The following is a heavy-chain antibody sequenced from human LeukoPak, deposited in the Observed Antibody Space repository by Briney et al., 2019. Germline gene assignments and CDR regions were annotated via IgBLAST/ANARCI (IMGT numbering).Heavy chain of an antibody. Sequence: ASVKVSCKASGYTFTSYAMNWVRQAPGQGLEWMGWINPNSGGTNYAQKFQGWVTMTRDTSISTAYMELSRLRSDDTAVYYCARGSKWELLDYWGQGTLVTVSS. V-gene: IGHV1-2*04. D-gene: IGHD1-26*01. CDR1: GYTFTSYA. CDR3: ARGSKWELLDY. J-gene: IGHJ4*02. CDR2: INPNSGGT.